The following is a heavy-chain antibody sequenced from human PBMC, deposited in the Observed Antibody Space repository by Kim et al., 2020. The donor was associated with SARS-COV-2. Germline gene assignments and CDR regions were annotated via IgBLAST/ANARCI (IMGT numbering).Heavy chain of an antibody. D-gene: IGHD5-12*01. CDR3: AREGIVATEGVYFDY. Sequence: GGSLRLSCAASGFTFSSYWMHWVRQAPGKGLVWVSRINSDGSSTSYADSVKGRFTISRDNAKNTLYLQMNSMRAEDTAVYYCAREGIVATEGVYFDYWGQGTLVTVSS. CDR1: GFTFSSYW. V-gene: IGHV3-74*01. CDR2: INSDGSST. J-gene: IGHJ4*02.